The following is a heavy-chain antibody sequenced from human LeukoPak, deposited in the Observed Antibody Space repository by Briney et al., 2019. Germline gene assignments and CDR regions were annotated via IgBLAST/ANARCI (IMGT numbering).Heavy chain of an antibody. J-gene: IGHJ4*02. CDR2: IYSGGTT. CDR3: ARDPPAVAANTYG. CDR1: GVTVGNNY. V-gene: IGHV3-66*01. Sequence: PGGSLRLSCAASGVTVGNNYMNWVRQAPRKGLEWVSLIYSGGTTHYADSVKGRFTISRDNSKNTLYLQMNSLRVDDTAVYYCARDPPAVAANTYGWGQGTLVTVSS. D-gene: IGHD6-6*01.